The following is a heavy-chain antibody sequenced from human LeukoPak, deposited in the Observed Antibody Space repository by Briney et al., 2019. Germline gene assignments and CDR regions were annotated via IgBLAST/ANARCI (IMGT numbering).Heavy chain of an antibody. Sequence: PGGSLRLSCAASGFTFSSYAMSWVRQAPGKGLEWVSSISGSDGSTYYEHSANGRFTISRDNSKNTLYLQMNSLRAEDTAVYYCAKCWDSSSSALTDYWGQGTLVTVSS. V-gene: IGHV3-23*02. CDR2: ISGSDGST. CDR1: GFTFSSYA. D-gene: IGHD6-6*01. J-gene: IGHJ4*02. CDR3: AKCWDSSSSALTDY.